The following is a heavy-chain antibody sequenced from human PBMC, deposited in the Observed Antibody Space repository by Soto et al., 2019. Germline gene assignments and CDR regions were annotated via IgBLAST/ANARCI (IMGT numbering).Heavy chain of an antibody. CDR3: AIFVGLEPLFDY. CDR2: ISAYNGNT. CDR1: GYTFTSYV. Sequence: ASVKVSCKASGYTFTSYVISWVRQAPGQGLEWMGWISAYNGNTNYAQKLQGRVTMTTDTSTSTAYMELRSLRSDDTAVYYCAIFVGLEPLFDYWGQGTLVTVSS. D-gene: IGHD1-1*01. V-gene: IGHV1-18*01. J-gene: IGHJ4*02.